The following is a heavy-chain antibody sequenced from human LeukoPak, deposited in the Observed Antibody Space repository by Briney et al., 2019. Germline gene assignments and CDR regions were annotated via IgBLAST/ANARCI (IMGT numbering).Heavy chain of an antibody. CDR2: IKQDGSEK. CDR1: GFTFSSYW. V-gene: IGHV3-7*01. CDR3: ARGWYYDY. J-gene: IGHJ4*02. Sequence: GGSLRLSCAASGFTFSSYWMTWVRQAPGKGLEWAANIKQDGSEKYYVDSVKGRFTISRDNAKNSLYLQMNSLRAEDTSVDYCARGWYYDYWGQGTLVTVSS. D-gene: IGHD6-13*01.